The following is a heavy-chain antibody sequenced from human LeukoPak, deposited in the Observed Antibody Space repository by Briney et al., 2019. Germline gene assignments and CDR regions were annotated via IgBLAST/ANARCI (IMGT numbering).Heavy chain of an antibody. CDR3: ARGGYYYDSSGYYSFDY. D-gene: IGHD3-22*01. V-gene: IGHV4-38-2*02. CDR1: GYSISSGYY. CDR2: IHTSGST. J-gene: IGHJ4*02. Sequence: PSETLSLTCTVSGYSISSGYYWGWIRQPPGKGLEWIGRIHTSGSTNYKSSLKSRVTMSVDTSKNQFSLKLSSVTAADTAVYHCARGGYYYDSSGYYSFDYWGQGTLVTVSS.